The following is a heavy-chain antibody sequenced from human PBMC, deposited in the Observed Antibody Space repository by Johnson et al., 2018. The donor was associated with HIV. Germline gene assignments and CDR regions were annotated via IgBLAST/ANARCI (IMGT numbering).Heavy chain of an antibody. CDR3: ARKQWLAKISSDACDV. J-gene: IGHJ3*01. V-gene: IGHV3-74*01. CDR2: IFSDGSNT. CDR1: GFTFSNYW. D-gene: IGHD6-19*01. Sequence: VQLVESGGGLVQPGGSLRLSCAASGFTFSNYWMHWVRQAPGKGLVWVSRIFSDGSNTDYADSVKGRFTISRDNAKNTLYLQMNSLRAEDTAAYYCARKQWLAKISSDACDVWGQGTMVTVSS.